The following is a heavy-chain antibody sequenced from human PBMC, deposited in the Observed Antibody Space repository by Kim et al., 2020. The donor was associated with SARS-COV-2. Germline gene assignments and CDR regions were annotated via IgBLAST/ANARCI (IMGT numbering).Heavy chain of an antibody. V-gene: IGHV4-31*02. Sequence: PSLKSRVTIAVDTSKNQFSLKLSSVTAADTAVYYCVMVRRVIIRYFDYWGQGTLVTVSS. J-gene: IGHJ4*02. CDR3: VMVRRVIIRYFDY. D-gene: IGHD3-10*01.